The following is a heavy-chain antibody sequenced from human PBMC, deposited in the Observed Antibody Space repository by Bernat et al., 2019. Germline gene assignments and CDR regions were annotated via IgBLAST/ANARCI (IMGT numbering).Heavy chain of an antibody. CDR3: ARDGGSFDFWSGYYTRYFDY. CDR1: GFTFSSYG. D-gene: IGHD3-3*01. V-gene: IGHV3-33*01. Sequence: QVQLVESGGGVVQPGRSLRLSCAASGFTFSSYGMHWVRQAPGKGLEWVAVIWYDGSNKYYADSVKGRFTISRDNSKNTLYLQMNSLRAEDTAVYYCARDGGSFDFWSGYYTRYFDYWGQGTLVTVSS. J-gene: IGHJ4*02. CDR2: IWYDGSNK.